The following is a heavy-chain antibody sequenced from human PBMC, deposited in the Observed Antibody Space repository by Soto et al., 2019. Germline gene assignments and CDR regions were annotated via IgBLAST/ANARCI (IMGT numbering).Heavy chain of an antibody. V-gene: IGHV4-34*01. CDR2: INHSGST. Sequence: SETLSLTCAVYGGSFSGYYWSWIRQPPGKGLEWIGEINHSGSTNYNPSLKSRVTISVDTSKNQFSLKLSSVTAADTAVYYCARAIAAPFDYWGQGTLVTVSS. CDR1: GGSFSGYY. J-gene: IGHJ4*02. CDR3: ARAIAAPFDY. D-gene: IGHD6-13*01.